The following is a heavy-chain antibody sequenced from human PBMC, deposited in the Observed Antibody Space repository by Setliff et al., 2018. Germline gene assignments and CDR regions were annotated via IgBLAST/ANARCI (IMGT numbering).Heavy chain of an antibody. CDR1: GYTFTSYA. CDR3: TRDFLGATASFDI. Sequence: ASVKVSCKASGYTFTSYALHWLRQAPGQRLEWMAYINGGNGNRKYSQRFQGRVTITRDTSASTVFLELSTLRSEDAAVYYCTRDFLGATASFDIWGQGTMVTVSS. D-gene: IGHD3-3*01. CDR2: INGGNGNR. V-gene: IGHV1-3*01. J-gene: IGHJ3*02.